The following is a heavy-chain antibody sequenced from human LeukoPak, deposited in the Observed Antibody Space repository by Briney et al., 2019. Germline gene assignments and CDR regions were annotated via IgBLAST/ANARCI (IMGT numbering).Heavy chain of an antibody. CDR3: ARGLRGYSYGY. D-gene: IGHD5-18*01. CDR1: GGSISSYY. Sequence: SETLSLTCTVSGGSISSYYWSSTRQPPGKGLEWIGYIYYSGSTNYNPSLKSRVTISVDTSKNQFSLKLSSVTAADTAVYYCARGLRGYSYGYWGQGTLVTVSS. CDR2: IYYSGST. V-gene: IGHV4-59*01. J-gene: IGHJ4*02.